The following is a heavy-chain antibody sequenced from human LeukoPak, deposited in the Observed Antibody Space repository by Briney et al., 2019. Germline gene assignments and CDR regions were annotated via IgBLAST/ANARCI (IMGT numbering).Heavy chain of an antibody. CDR1: GFTFSDYF. V-gene: IGHV3-11*01. J-gene: IGHJ6*02. CDR3: ARDLNVGMDV. CDR2: ISGRGHKI. Sequence: GGSLRLSCAASGFTFSDYFMNWIRQAPGRGLEWLAYISGRGHKILYSDSLKGRFTISRDNAQNLLYLQMNSLGAEDTAIYYCARDLNVGMDVWGRGTTVTVSS.